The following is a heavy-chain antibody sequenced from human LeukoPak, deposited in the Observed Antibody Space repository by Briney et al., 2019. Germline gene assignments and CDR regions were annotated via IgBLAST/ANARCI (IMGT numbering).Heavy chain of an antibody. V-gene: IGHV1-69*05. D-gene: IGHD3-10*02. CDR1: GGTFSSYA. CDR3: ARMLYYYYSMDV. Sequence: SVKVSCKASGGTFSSYAISWVRQAPGQGLEWMGGIIPIFGTANYAQKFQGRVTITTDESTSTAYMELSSLRSEDTAVYYCARMLYYYYSMDVWGKGTTVTVSS. J-gene: IGHJ6*03. CDR2: IIPIFGTA.